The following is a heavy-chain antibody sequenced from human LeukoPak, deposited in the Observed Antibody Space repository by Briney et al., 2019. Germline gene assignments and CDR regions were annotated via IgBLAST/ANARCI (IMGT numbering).Heavy chain of an antibody. CDR1: GYTLTELS. CDR2: FDPEEGEA. V-gene: IGHV1-24*01. D-gene: IGHD3-10*01. CDR3: ASTRIPMLRGPFDP. J-gene: IGHJ5*02. Sequence: VASVKVSCKVSGYTLTELSMHWVRQAPGKGLEWMGGFDPEEGEAIYAQTFQGRVTMTEDTSTDTAYMELSSLRSGDTAVYYCASTRIPMLRGPFDPWGQGTLVTVSS.